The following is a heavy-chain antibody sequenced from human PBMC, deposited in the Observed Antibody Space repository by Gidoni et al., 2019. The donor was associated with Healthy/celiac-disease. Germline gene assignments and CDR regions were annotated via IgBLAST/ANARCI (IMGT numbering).Heavy chain of an antibody. J-gene: IGHJ6*02. V-gene: IGHV4-59*01. D-gene: IGHD3-3*01. CDR2: IYYNGST. Sequence: QVQLQESGPGLVKASETLSLTCTVSGDSITSYYYSWIRQPPGRGLHWIGYIYYNGSTNYNPSLKSRVTISVDTSKNHFSLKLTSVTPADTAVYYCTRERSETIFGVVSNYGMDVWGQGTTVTVSS. CDR1: GDSITSYY. CDR3: TRERSETIFGVVSNYGMDV.